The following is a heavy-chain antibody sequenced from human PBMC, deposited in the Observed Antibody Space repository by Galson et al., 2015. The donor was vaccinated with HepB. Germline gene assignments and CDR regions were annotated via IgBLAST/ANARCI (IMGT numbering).Heavy chain of an antibody. CDR2: IYYSGST. CDR3: ARSVAGTGWFDP. D-gene: IGHD1-7*01. V-gene: IGHV4-39*01. Sequence: ETLSLTCRVSGGFISSSSYYWGWIRQPPGKGLEWIGSIYYSGSTYYNPSLKSRVTISVDTSKNQFSLKLSSVTAADAAVYYCARSVAGTGWFDPWGQGTLVTVSS. CDR1: GGFISSSSYY. J-gene: IGHJ5*02.